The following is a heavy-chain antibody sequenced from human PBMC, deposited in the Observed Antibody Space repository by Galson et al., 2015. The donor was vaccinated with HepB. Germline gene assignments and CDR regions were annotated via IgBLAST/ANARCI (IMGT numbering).Heavy chain of an antibody. CDR2: IYYSGST. CDR1: GGSISSSSYY. V-gene: IGHV4-39*01. D-gene: IGHD5-24*01. CDR3: ARHGVKMTTPSRFDY. J-gene: IGHJ4*02. Sequence: ETLSLTCTVSGGSISSSSYYWGWIRQPPGKGLEWIGSIYYSGSTYYNPSLKSRVTISVDTSKNQFSLKLSSVTAADTAVYYCARHGVKMTTPSRFDYWGQGTLVTVSS.